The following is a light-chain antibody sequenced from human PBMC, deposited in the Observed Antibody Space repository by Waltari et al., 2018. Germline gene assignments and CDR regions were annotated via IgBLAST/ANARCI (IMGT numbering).Light chain of an antibody. Sequence: QSALTQPASVSGSPGQSITILFTGTTNDVGGYNFVSWYQHHPGKAPKLIIYEVTKRPSGVSTRFSGSKSGNTASLTISGLQAEDEADYYCHSYTGSRTYVFGTGTKVTVL. V-gene: IGLV2-14*01. J-gene: IGLJ1*01. CDR3: HSYTGSRTYV. CDR2: EVT. CDR1: TNDVGGYNF.